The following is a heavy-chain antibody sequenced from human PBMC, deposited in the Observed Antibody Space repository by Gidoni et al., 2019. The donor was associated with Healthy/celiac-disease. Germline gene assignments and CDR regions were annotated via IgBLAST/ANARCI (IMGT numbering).Heavy chain of an antibody. D-gene: IGHD2-15*01. Sequence: EVQLVESVGGLGQHGGSLRLSCAASGFTFSSYDMHWVRQATGKGLEWVSAIGTAGDTYYPGSLKGRFTISRENAKNSLYLQMNSLRAGDTAVYYCARCGSGDIYFDYWGQGTLVTVSS. CDR3: ARCGSGDIYFDY. J-gene: IGHJ4*02. CDR1: GFTFSSYD. CDR2: IGTAGDT. V-gene: IGHV3-13*04.